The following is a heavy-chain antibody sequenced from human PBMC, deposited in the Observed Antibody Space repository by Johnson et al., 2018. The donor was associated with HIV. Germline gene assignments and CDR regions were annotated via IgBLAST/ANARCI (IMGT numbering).Heavy chain of an antibody. CDR3: ATSYCYDSSYGASDI. CDR1: GFTFSSYW. V-gene: IGHV3-30*03. D-gene: IGHD3-22*01. J-gene: IGHJ3*02. Sequence: VQLVESGGGLVQPGGSLRLSCAASGFTFSSYWMSWVRQAPGKGLEWVAVISYDGSNKYYADSVKGRFTISRDNSKNTLYLQMNSLRAEDTAVYYCATSYCYDSSYGASDIWGQGTMV. CDR2: ISYDGSNK.